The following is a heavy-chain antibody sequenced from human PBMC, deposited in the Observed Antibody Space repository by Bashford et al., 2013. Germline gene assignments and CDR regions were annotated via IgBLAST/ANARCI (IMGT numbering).Heavy chain of an antibody. CDR2: IHYSGST. Sequence: SETLSLTCAVSGGSIRTSYWSWIRQPPGRGLEWFGYIHYSGSTNYNPSLKSRVTISVDTSKNQFSLKLSSVTAADTAVYYCARPRPLGRGYFDKDYFDQWGQGNPGHRLL. V-gene: IGHV4-59*12. D-gene: IGHD2/OR15-2a*01. CDR3: ARPRPLGRGYFDKDYFDQ. CDR1: GGSIRTSY. J-gene: IGHJ4*02.